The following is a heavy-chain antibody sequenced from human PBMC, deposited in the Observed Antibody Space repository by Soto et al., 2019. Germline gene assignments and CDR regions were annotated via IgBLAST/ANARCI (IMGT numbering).Heavy chain of an antibody. CDR2: ISSSGSTI. CDR3: ARDRSRLGQQLVFD. J-gene: IGHJ4*02. Sequence: GGSLIICCAASGFTFSYYDMSWIRQAPGKGLEWVSYISSSGSTIYYAGSVKGRFTISRDNAKNSLYLQMNSLRAEDTAVYYCARDRSRLGQQLVFDWGQGTLVTVSS. V-gene: IGHV3-11*01. CDR1: GFTFSYYD. D-gene: IGHD6-13*01.